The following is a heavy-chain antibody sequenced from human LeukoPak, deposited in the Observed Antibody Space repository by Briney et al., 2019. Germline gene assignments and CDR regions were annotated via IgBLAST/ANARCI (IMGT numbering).Heavy chain of an antibody. V-gene: IGHV1-69*01. CDR3: ASMSGYYPSYYFDY. CDR1: GGTFSSYA. D-gene: IGHD3-3*01. Sequence: SVKVSCKASGGTFSSYAISWVRQAPGQGLEWMGGIIPIFGTANYAQKFQGRVTITADESTSTAYMELSSLRSDDTAVYYCASMSGYYPSYYFDYWGQGTLVTVSS. J-gene: IGHJ4*02. CDR2: IIPIFGTA.